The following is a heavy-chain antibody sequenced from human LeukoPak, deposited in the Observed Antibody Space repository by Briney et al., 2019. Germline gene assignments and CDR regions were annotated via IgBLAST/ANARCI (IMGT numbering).Heavy chain of an antibody. V-gene: IGHV4-34*01. CDR1: GDSLNNRY. D-gene: IGHD3-22*01. Sequence: SETLSLTCTDSGDSLNNRYWDWIRQPPGKGLEWIGEIHAVEGTNYNPSLRSRVTVSLDTSKNQFSLKMSSVTAADTAVYYCTSGTDSRKLGYWGQGTLVTVSS. CDR2: IHAVEGT. CDR3: TSGTDSRKLGY. J-gene: IGHJ4*02.